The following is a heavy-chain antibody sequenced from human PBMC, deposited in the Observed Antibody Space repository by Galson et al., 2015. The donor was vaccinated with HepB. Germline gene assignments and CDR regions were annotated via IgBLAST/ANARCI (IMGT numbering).Heavy chain of an antibody. Sequence: TFSSYAMSWVRQAPGKGLEWVSAISGSGGSTYYADSVKGRFTISRDNSKNTLYLQMNSLRAEDTAVYYCANLAGSYYDFWSGQSPDWGQGTLVTVSS. J-gene: IGHJ4*02. CDR3: ANLAGSYYDFWSGQSPD. V-gene: IGHV3-23*01. CDR2: ISGSGGST. CDR1: TFSSYA. D-gene: IGHD3-3*01.